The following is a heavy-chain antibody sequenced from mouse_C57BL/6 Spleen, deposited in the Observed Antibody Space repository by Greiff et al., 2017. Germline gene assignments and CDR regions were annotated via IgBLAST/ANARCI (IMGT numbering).Heavy chain of an antibody. Sequence: DVKLVESGPGLVKPSQSLSLTCSVTGYSITSGYYWNWIRQFPGNKLEWMGYISYDGSNNYNPSLKNRISITRDTSKNQFFLKLNSVTTEDTATYYCARDYDGYKGDYWGQGTTLTVSS. CDR2: ISYDGSN. V-gene: IGHV3-6*01. J-gene: IGHJ2*01. CDR1: GYSITSGYY. D-gene: IGHD2-3*01. CDR3: ARDYDGYKGDY.